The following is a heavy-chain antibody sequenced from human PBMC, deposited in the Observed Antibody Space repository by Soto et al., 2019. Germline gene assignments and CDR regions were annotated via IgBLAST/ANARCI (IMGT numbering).Heavy chain of an antibody. CDR1: GYTFTRYY. CDR3: ARDLDSSGWYGGFDY. Sequence: ASVKVSCKASGYTFTRYYMHWVRQAPGQGLEWMGVINPSRCITTYAQKFQGRVTMTRDTSTSIVYMEVSSLRSEDTAVYYCARDLDSSGWYGGFDYWG. CDR2: INPSRCIT. V-gene: IGHV1-46*01. J-gene: IGHJ4*01. D-gene: IGHD6-19*01.